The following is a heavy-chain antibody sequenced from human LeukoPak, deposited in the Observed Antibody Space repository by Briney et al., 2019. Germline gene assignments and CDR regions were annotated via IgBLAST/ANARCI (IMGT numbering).Heavy chain of an antibody. V-gene: IGHV4-34*01. CDR1: GGSFSGYY. CDR3: ARVRRNGVWSGRNPPLCLDI. D-gene: IGHD3-3*01. Sequence: PSETLSLTCAVCGGSFSGYYWSWIRQPPGKGLEWIGEINHSGSTNYNPSLKSRVTISVDTSKNQFSLKLSSVTAADTAVYYCARVRRNGVWSGRNPPLCLDIWGQGTMVTVSS. J-gene: IGHJ3*02. CDR2: INHSGST.